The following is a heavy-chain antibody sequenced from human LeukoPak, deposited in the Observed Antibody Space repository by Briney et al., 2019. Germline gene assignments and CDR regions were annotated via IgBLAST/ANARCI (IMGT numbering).Heavy chain of an antibody. Sequence: GASVTVCCKASGYTFTSYGISWVRQAAGPGREWMGWISTYNGNTNYAQKLQGRVSMTTDTSTSTAYMELRSLRSDDTAIYYCARVTEGTILPTRYYYMDVWGKGTTVTVSS. CDR1: GYTFTSYG. J-gene: IGHJ6*03. D-gene: IGHD2-21*01. CDR3: ARVTEGTILPTRYYYMDV. V-gene: IGHV1-18*01. CDR2: ISTYNGNT.